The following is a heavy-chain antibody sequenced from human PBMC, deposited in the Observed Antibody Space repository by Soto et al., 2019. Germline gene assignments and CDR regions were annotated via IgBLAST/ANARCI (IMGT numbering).Heavy chain of an antibody. J-gene: IGHJ4*02. CDR3: ARDLARDNPLFDY. CDR2: IYYSGST. Sequence: PSETLSLTCTVSGGSISSYYWSWIRQPPGKGLEWIGYIYYSGSTNYNPSLKSRVTISVDTSKNQFSLKLSSVTAADTAVYYCARDLARDNPLFDYWGQGTLVTVSS. V-gene: IGHV4-59*01. D-gene: IGHD1-20*01. CDR1: GGSISSYY.